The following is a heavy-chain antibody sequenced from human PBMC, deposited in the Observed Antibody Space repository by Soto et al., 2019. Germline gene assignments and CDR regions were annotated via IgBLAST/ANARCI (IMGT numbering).Heavy chain of an antibody. CDR3: AKDRVVVPAAPYYYGMDV. J-gene: IGHJ6*02. V-gene: IGHV3-23*01. D-gene: IGHD2-2*01. CDR1: GFTFSSYA. CDR2: ISGSGGST. Sequence: GGSLRLSCAASGFTFSSYAMSWVRQAPGKGLEWVSAISGSGGSTYYADSVKGRFTISRDNSKNTLYLQMNSLRAEDTAVYYCAKDRVVVPAAPYYYGMDVWGQGTTVTVSS.